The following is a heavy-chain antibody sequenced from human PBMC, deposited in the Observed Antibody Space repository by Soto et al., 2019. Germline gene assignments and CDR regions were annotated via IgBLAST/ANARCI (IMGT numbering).Heavy chain of an antibody. D-gene: IGHD3-22*01. J-gene: IGHJ4*02. V-gene: IGHV3-23*01. CDR1: GFPCSSXA. CDR3: AKGPYPVIVETDFDY. CDR2: ISGIGGST. Sequence: LXLXCAASGFPCSSXAMSWVSQAPGKGLEWVSAISGIGGSTYYADSVKGRFTISRDNSKKTLYLQMNSLRAEYTDVYYCAKGPYPVIVETDFDYWGQGTMVTVSS.